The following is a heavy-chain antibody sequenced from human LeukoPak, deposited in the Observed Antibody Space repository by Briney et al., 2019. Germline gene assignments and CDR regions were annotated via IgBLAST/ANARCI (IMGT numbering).Heavy chain of an antibody. J-gene: IGHJ3*02. CDR1: GGSISSYYW. Sequence: TLSLTCTVSGGSISSYYWSWIRQPPGKALEWLALIYWNDDKRYSPSLKSRLTITKDTSKNQVVLTMTNMDPVDTATYYCAHRLNDFWSGPTHDAFDIWGQGTMVTVSS. CDR3: AHRLNDFWSGPTHDAFDI. D-gene: IGHD3-3*01. V-gene: IGHV2-5*01. CDR2: IYWNDDK.